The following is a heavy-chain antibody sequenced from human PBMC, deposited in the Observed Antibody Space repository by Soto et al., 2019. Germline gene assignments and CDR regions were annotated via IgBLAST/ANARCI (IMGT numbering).Heavy chain of an antibody. J-gene: IGHJ6*02. CDR1: GFSFTSYW. Sequence: EMQLVQSGAEVKKPGESLKISCKGSGFSFTSYWIGWVRQMPWKGLELMGIIYPGDSETKYSPSFEGQVTISADKSTNLAYLQWRSLKASDTAMYYCARPPLPGIVIPGGYNYHDGLDVWGQGTPVTVSS. CDR3: ARPPLPGIVIPGGYNYHDGLDV. V-gene: IGHV5-51*01. D-gene: IGHD1-26*01. CDR2: IYPGDSET.